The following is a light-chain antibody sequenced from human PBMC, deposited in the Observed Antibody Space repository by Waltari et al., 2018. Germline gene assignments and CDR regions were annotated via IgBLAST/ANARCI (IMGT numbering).Light chain of an antibody. V-gene: IGLV2-23*02. CDR1: SSDVGNYKR. J-gene: IGLJ2*01. CDR3: SSYAGSSKGV. CDR2: AVS. Sequence: QSALTQPASVSGSHGQSITISCTGTSSDVGNYKRVSWYQQHPGKAPTLMIYAVSKRPSGVSDRFSGSKSGDMASLTISGLQPEDEAEYFCSSYAGSSKGVFGGGTKVTVL.